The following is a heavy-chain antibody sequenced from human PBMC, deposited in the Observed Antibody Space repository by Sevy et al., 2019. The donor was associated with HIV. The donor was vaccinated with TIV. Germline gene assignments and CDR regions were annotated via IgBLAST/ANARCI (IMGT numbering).Heavy chain of an antibody. Sequence: AGSLRLSCAASGFTFSAYSMNWVRQAPGKALEWVSYIGSSSGTIYYADSVKGQFTISRDNAKSSLYLQMNGLRAQDKAVYYCARAGGDCYSKNECWFVSWGQGTLVTVSS. D-gene: IGHD2-21*01. CDR1: GFTFSAYS. J-gene: IGHJ5*01. V-gene: IGHV3-48*01. CDR3: ARAGGDCYSKNECWFVS. CDR2: IGSSSGTI.